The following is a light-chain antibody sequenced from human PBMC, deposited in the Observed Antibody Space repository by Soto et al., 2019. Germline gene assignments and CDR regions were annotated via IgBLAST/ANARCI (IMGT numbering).Light chain of an antibody. V-gene: IGKV3-20*01. Sequence: EFVLPLSPGTLSLSPGARATLSCRASHTVRNNYLAWYQQKPGQAHKLLIYDAYSRATGIQDRFSGGGSGTDFTLTIRRLEPEDFAVYYCQQYGSSPLTFGGGTKVDIK. CDR3: QQYGSSPLT. J-gene: IGKJ4*01. CDR2: DAY. CDR1: HTVRNNY.